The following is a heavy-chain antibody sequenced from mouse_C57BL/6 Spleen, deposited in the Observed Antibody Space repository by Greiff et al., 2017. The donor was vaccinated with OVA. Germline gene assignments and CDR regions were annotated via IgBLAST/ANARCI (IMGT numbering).Heavy chain of an antibody. CDR3: TRDGGTGTGYFDY. CDR1: GFTFSSYA. J-gene: IGHJ2*01. D-gene: IGHD4-1*01. V-gene: IGHV5-9-1*02. Sequence: EVKVVESGEGLVKPGGSLKLSCAASGFTFSSYAMYWVSQTPEKRLEWVAYISSGGDYIYYADTVKGRFTLSRDNARNTLYLQMSSLKSEDTAMYYCTRDGGTGTGYFDYWGQGTTLTVSS. CDR2: ISSGGDYI.